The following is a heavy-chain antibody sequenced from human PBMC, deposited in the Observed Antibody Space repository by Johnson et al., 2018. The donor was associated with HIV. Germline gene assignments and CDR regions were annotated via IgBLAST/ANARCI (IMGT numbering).Heavy chain of an antibody. CDR1: GFTFSSYA. CDR2: ISGSGGST. Sequence: VQLVESGGGLVQPGGSLRLSCAASGFTFSSYAMSWVRQAPGKGLEWVSAISGSGGSTYYADSVKGRFTISRDNSKNTLYLQMNSLRVDDTAVYYCARDESFRRYALTALDVWGHGTRVSVSS. D-gene: IGHD1-14*01. J-gene: IGHJ3*01. CDR3: ARDESFRRYALTALDV. V-gene: IGHV3-23*04.